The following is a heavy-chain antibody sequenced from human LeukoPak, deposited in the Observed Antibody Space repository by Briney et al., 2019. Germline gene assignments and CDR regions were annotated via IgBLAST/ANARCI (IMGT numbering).Heavy chain of an antibody. CDR1: GGSISSYY. Sequence: PSETLSLTWTVSGGSISSYYWSWIRQPPGKGLEWIGYIYYSGSTNYNPSLKSRVTISVDTSKNQFSLKLSSVTAADTAVYYCATTQGASGSYWPSYYYYMDVWGKGTTVTVSS. CDR2: IYYSGST. CDR3: ATTQGASGSYWPSYYYYMDV. V-gene: IGHV4-59*01. J-gene: IGHJ6*03. D-gene: IGHD1-26*01.